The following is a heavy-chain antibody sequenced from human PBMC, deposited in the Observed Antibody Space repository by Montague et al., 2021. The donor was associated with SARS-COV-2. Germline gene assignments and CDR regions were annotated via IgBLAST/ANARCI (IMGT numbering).Heavy chain of an antibody. J-gene: IGHJ5*02. CDR2: IYYSGGT. V-gene: IGHV4-59*01. D-gene: IGHD3-16*02. Sequence: SETPSLTCTVSGGSTNNFYWSWIRQPPGKGLEWIGYIYYSGGTDYNPSLKSRVTISIDTSKNQFSLNLTSVTAADTGVYYCARTSLASASCRFDPWGQGTLVTVSS. CDR3: ARTSLASASCRFDP. CDR1: GGSTNNFY.